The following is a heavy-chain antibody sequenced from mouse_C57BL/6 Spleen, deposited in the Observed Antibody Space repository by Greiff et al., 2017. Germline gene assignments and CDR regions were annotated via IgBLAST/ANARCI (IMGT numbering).Heavy chain of an antibody. D-gene: IGHD1-1*01. V-gene: IGHV14-1*01. J-gene: IGHJ2*01. Sequence: EVQLQQSGAELVRPGASVKLSCTASGFNIKDYYMHWVKQRPEQGLVWFGRIAPEDGDTEYAPKVQGKATMPADTSSNTAYRQLSILTSEDTAVYYGTSSTVIATDFDYWGQGTTLTGSS. CDR1: GFNIKDYY. CDR3: TSSTVIATDFDY. CDR2: IAPEDGDT.